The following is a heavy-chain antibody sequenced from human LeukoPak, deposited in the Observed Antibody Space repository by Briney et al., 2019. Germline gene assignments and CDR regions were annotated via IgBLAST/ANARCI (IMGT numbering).Heavy chain of an antibody. D-gene: IGHD6-19*01. J-gene: IGHJ4*02. CDR3: ATITVASNFDY. CDR1: RVAFSDYE. CDR2: ISSIGGTR. Sequence: GGSLRLSCTASRVAFSDYEMCWVRQAPGQGLEWAAYISSIGGTRYYADSVKGRFTISRDNAKNSLYLQMNSLRAEDTAVYYCATITVASNFDYWGPGTLVTVSS. V-gene: IGHV3-48*03.